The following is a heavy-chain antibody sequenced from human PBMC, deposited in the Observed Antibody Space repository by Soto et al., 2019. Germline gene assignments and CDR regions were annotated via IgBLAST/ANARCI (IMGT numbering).Heavy chain of an antibody. CDR3: ARPVAYSGYDYVY. D-gene: IGHD5-12*01. J-gene: IGHJ4*02. V-gene: IGHV3-21*01. CDR1: GFTFSSYS. Sequence: GGSLRLSCAASGFTFSSYSMNWVRQAPGKGLEWVSSISSSSSYIYYADSVKGRFTISRDNAKNSLYLQMNSLRAEDTAVYYCARPVAYSGYDYVYWGQGTLVTVSS. CDR2: ISSSSSYI.